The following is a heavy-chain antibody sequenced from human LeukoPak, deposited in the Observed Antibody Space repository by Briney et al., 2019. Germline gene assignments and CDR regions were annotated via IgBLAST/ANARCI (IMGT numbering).Heavy chain of an antibody. J-gene: IGHJ5*02. Sequence: PSETLSLTCTVSGGSISSYYWSWIRQPPGKGLEWIGYIYYSGSTNYNPSLKSRVTISVDTSKNQFSLKLSSVTAADTAVYYCARAYSSSSLDPWGQGTLATVSS. CDR1: GGSISSYY. CDR3: ARAYSSSSLDP. D-gene: IGHD6-13*01. CDR2: IYYSGST. V-gene: IGHV4-59*12.